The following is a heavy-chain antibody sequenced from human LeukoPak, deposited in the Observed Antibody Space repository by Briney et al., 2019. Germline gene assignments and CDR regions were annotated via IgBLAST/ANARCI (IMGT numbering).Heavy chain of an antibody. J-gene: IGHJ4*02. CDR2: IYYSGST. D-gene: IGHD3-22*01. V-gene: IGHV4-39*07. CDR3: AMMYYDSSGYYEPIYYFDY. CDR1: GGSISSSSYY. Sequence: SETLSLTCTVSGGSISSSSYYWGWIRQPPGKGLEWIGSIYYSGSTYYNPSLKSRVTISVDTSKNQFSLKLSSVTAADTAVYYCAMMYYDSSGYYEPIYYFDYWGQGTLVTVSS.